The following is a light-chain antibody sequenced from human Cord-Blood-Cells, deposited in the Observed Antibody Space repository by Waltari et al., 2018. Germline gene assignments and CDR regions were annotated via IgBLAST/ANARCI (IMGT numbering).Light chain of an antibody. J-gene: IGLJ1*01. CDR3: CSYAGSSTFYV. Sequence: QSALTQPAPVSGSPGRSIPISCPGTSSAVGVYNLVSWYQQHPGKAPKLMIYEGSKRPSGVSNRFSGSKSGNTASLTISGLQAEDEADYYCCSYAGSSTFYVFGTGTKVTVL. V-gene: IGLV2-23*01. CDR2: EGS. CDR1: SSAVGVYNL.